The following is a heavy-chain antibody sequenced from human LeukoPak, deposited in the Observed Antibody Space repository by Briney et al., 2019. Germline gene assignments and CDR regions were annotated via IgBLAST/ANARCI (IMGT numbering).Heavy chain of an antibody. J-gene: IGHJ3*02. D-gene: IGHD3-22*01. CDR2: IYDSGST. CDR1: GGSISRYY. CDR3: ASLTTADAFDI. V-gene: IGHV4-59*13. Sequence: SETLSLTCTVSGGSISRYYWSWIRQPPGKGLEWIGYIYDSGSTNYNPSLKSRVTISVDTSKTQFSLKVSSVTAADTAVYYCASLTTADAFDIWGQGTVVTVSS.